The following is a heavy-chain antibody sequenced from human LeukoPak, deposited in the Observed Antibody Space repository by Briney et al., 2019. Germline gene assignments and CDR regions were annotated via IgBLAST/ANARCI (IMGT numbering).Heavy chain of an antibody. J-gene: IGHJ4*02. Sequence: GRSLRLSYAASGFTFDDYAMHWVRQAPGKGLEWVSGISWNSGSIGYADSVKGRFTISRDNAKNSLYLQMNSLRAEDTALYYCAKGLLWFGELLSSFDYWGQGTLVTVSS. CDR3: AKGLLWFGELLSSFDY. V-gene: IGHV3-9*01. CDR1: GFTFDDYA. CDR2: ISWNSGSI. D-gene: IGHD3-10*01.